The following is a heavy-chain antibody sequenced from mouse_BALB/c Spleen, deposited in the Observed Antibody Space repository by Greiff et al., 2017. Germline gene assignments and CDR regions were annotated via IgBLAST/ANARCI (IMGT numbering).Heavy chain of an antibody. J-gene: IGHJ4*01. Sequence: QVQLQQSGAELVRPGTSVKISCKASGYTFTNYWLGWVKQRPGHGLEWIGDIYPGGGYTNYNEKFKGKATLTADTSSSTAYMQLSSLTSEDSAVYFCARFRVWGDAMDYWGQGTSVTVSS. CDR2: IYPGGGYT. CDR1: GYTFTNYW. CDR3: ARFRVWGDAMDY. D-gene: IGHD2-10*02. V-gene: IGHV1-63*02.